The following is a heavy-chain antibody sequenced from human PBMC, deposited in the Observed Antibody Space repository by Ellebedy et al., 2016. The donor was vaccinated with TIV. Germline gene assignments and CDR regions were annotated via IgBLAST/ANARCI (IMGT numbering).Heavy chain of an antibody. D-gene: IGHD6-13*01. Sequence: MPGGSLRLSCTVSGGSISSSSYYWGWIRQPPGKGLEWIGSIYYSGSTYYNPSLKSRVTISVDTSKNQFSLKLSSVTAADTAVYYCARRSAAAGHNDYWGQGTLVTVSS. J-gene: IGHJ4*02. CDR3: ARRSAAAGHNDY. CDR2: IYYSGST. V-gene: IGHV4-39*01. CDR1: GGSISSSSYY.